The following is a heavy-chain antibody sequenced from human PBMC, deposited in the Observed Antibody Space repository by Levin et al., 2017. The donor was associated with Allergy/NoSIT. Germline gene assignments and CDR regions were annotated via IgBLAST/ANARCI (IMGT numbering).Heavy chain of an antibody. Sequence: GESLKISCAASGFTFSSYAMSWVRQAPGKGLEWVSAISGSGGSTYYADSVKGRFTISRDNSKNTLYLQMNSLRAEDTAVYYCAKARDEMPRTAYFDYWGQGTLVTVSS. V-gene: IGHV3-23*01. D-gene: IGHD1-1*01. CDR3: AKARDEMPRTAYFDY. J-gene: IGHJ4*02. CDR2: ISGSGGST. CDR1: GFTFSSYA.